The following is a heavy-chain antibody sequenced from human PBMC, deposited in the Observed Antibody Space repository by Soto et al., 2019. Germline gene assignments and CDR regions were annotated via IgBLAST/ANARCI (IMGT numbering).Heavy chain of an antibody. J-gene: IGHJ3*02. Sequence: QVHLVQSGAEVKKPGSSVKVSCKAPGGTFSNHAINWVRQAPGQGLEWMGRIIPIFSTTNYAQKFQGRVTRTADESTITAYLELSSLKHDDTDVYYCAREVAADGTFREDVFDIWGQGTLVTVSS. V-gene: IGHV1-69*12. CDR3: AREVAADGTFREDVFDI. CDR2: IIPIFSTT. D-gene: IGHD6-13*01. CDR1: GGTFSNHA.